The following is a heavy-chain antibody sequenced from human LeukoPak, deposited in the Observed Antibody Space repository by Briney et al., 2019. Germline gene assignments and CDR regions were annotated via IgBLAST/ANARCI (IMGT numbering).Heavy chain of an antibody. CDR3: ARCGEPSYDILTGYSRFDY. V-gene: IGHV1-46*01. D-gene: IGHD3-9*01. Sequence: ASVKVSCKASGYTFTSYYMHWVRQAPGQGLEWMGIIDPSGGTTSYAQKFQGRVTMTRDTSTSTVYMELSSLRSEDTAVYYCARCGEPSYDILTGYSRFDYWGQGTLVTVSS. CDR2: IDPSGGTT. CDR1: GYTFTSYY. J-gene: IGHJ4*02.